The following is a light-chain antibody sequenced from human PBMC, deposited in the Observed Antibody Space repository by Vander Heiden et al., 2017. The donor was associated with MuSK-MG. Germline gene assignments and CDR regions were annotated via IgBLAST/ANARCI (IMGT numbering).Light chain of an antibody. CDR3: QSYDSSLSGLV. J-gene: IGLJ2*01. CDR2: GNS. V-gene: IGLV1-40*01. Sequence: QSVLTQPPPVSGAPGQRVTIPCTGSSSNIGAGYDVHWYQQLPGTAPKLLIYGNSNRPSGVPDRFSGSKSGTSASLAITGLQAEDEADYYCQSYDSSLSGLVFGGGTKLTVL. CDR1: SSNIGAGYD.